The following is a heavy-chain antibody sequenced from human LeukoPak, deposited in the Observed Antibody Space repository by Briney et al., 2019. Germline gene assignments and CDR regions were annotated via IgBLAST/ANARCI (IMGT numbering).Heavy chain of an antibody. J-gene: IGHJ4*02. D-gene: IGHD2-2*01. V-gene: IGHV3-21*01. Sequence: GGSLRLSCAASGFTFRDYTMNWVRQAPGKGLEWVSAISKSGTYIKYADSVKGRFTVSRDNAKNSLFLQMNSLRVEDTAVYYCAREVVIVVEPAANTIDYWGQGTLVTVSS. CDR3: AREVVIVVEPAANTIDY. CDR2: ISKSGTYI. CDR1: GFTFRDYT.